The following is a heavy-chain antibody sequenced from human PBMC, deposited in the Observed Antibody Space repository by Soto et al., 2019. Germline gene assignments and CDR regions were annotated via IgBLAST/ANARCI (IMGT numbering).Heavy chain of an antibody. CDR1: GFTFSSYA. J-gene: IGHJ3*02. D-gene: IGHD5-12*01. V-gene: IGHV3-64*01. Sequence: AGGSLRLFCAASGFTFSSYAMHWVRQAPGKGLEYVSAISSNGGSTYYANSVKGRFTISRDDSKNTAYLQMNSLKTEDTAVYYCTRRGPNDAFDIWGQGTMVTVSS. CDR2: ISSNGGST. CDR3: TRRGPNDAFDI.